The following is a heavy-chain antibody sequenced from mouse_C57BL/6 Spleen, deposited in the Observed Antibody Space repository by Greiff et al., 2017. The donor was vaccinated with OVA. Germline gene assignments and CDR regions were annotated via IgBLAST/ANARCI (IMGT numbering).Heavy chain of an antibody. CDR2: LYPGDGDT. CDR3: ARKSYRRGAMDY. D-gene: IGHD1-1*01. Sequence: QVQLQQSGPELVKPGASVKISCKASGYAFSSSWMNWVKQRPGKGLEWIGRLYPGDGDTNYNGKFKGKATLTADKSSSTAYMQLSSLTSEDSAVYFCARKSYRRGAMDYWGQGTSVTVSS. J-gene: IGHJ4*01. V-gene: IGHV1-82*01. CDR1: GYAFSSSW.